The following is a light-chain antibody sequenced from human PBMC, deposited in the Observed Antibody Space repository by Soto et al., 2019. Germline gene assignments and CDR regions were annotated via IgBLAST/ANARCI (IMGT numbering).Light chain of an antibody. J-gene: IGLJ2*01. Sequence: QSALTQPASVSGSPGQSITISCTGTSSDVGSYNLVSWYQQHPGKAPKLMIYEGSKRPSGVSNRFSGSKSGNTASLTISGGQAEEEAAYYCCSYAASSTFLLVLCGG. V-gene: IGLV2-23*01. CDR2: EGS. CDR1: SSDVGSYNL. CDR3: CSYAASSTFLLVL.